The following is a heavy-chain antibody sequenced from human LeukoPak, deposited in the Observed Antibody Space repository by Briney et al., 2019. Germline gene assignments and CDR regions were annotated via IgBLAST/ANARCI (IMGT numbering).Heavy chain of an antibody. CDR3: ARDRKAIVVVTAIPRYNWFDP. CDR1: GYTFTGYN. CDR2: INPNSGGT. V-gene: IGHV1-2*02. D-gene: IGHD2-21*02. Sequence: GASVKVSCEASGYTFTGYNMRSVRQAPREGLGWMGWINPNSGGTNYTQKFQGRVTMTRDTSISTAYMELSRLRSDDTAVYYCARDRKAIVVVTAIPRYNWFDPWGQGTRVTVSS. J-gene: IGHJ5*02.